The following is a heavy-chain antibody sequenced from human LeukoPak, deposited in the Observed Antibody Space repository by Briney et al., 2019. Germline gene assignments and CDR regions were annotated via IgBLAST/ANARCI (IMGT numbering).Heavy chain of an antibody. CDR3: ARDFCADFWSGYCSFDY. CDR2: IIPIFGTA. D-gene: IGHD3-3*01. V-gene: IGHV1-69*13. J-gene: IGHJ4*02. Sequence: SVKVSCKASGGTFSSYAISWVRQAPGQGLEWMGGIIPIFGTANYAQKFQGRVTITADESTSTAYMELSSLRSEDTAVYYCARDFCADFWSGYCSFDYWGQGTLVTVSS. CDR1: GGTFSSYA.